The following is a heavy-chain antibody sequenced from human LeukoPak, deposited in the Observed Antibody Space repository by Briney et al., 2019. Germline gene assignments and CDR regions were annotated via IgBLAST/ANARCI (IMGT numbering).Heavy chain of an antibody. J-gene: IGHJ4*02. V-gene: IGHV3-20*04. CDR1: GFTFDDYA. D-gene: IGHD1-26*01. Sequence: PGGSLRLSCAASGFTFDDYAMSWVRQAPGKGLEWVSNINWNGDSTGYADSVKGRFTISRDNAKNSLHLQMNSLRAEDTALYYCARRGVVGATEFEYWGQGTLVTVSS. CDR3: ARRGVVGATEFEY. CDR2: INWNGDST.